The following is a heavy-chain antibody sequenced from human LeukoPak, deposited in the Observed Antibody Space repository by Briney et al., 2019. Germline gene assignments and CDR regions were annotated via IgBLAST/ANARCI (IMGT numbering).Heavy chain of an antibody. CDR2: MNPNSGNT. CDR1: GYTFTSYD. CDR3: ATYDDTSESAFDI. Sequence: ASVKVSCKASGYTFTSYDINWVRQATGQGLERMGWMNPNSGNTGYAQKFQGRVTITRNTSISTAYMELSRLNSDDTAVYYCATYDDTSESAFDIWGQGTMVTVSS. V-gene: IGHV1-8*03. J-gene: IGHJ3*02. D-gene: IGHD3-22*01.